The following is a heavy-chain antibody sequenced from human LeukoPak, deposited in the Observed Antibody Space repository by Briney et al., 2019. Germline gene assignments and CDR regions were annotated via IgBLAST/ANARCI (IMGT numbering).Heavy chain of an antibody. V-gene: IGHV3-33*01. Sequence: PGRSLRLSCAASGFTFSSYGMRWVRQAPGKGLEGVAVIWYDGSNKYYADSVKGRFTISRDNSNTTPYLQMNSLRAEDTAVYYCAREIPVGDGYNRAPDYWGQGTLVTVS. D-gene: IGHD5-24*01. CDR1: GFTFSSYG. J-gene: IGHJ4*02. CDR3: AREIPVGDGYNRAPDY. CDR2: IWYDGSNK.